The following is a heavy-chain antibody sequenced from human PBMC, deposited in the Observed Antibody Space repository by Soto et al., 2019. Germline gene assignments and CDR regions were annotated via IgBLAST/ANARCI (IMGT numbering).Heavy chain of an antibody. D-gene: IGHD3-16*01. Sequence: GGSLRLSCAASGFTFSSYAMSWFRQAPGKGLEWVSAISGSGGSTYYADSVKGRFTISRDNSKNTLYLQMNSLRAEDTAVYYCAKASFYDYIWGSFSTEEGKGFLGDYWGQGTLVTVSS. CDR1: GFTFSSYA. CDR2: ISGSGGST. CDR3: AKASFYDYIWGSFSTEEGKGFLGDY. J-gene: IGHJ4*02. V-gene: IGHV3-23*01.